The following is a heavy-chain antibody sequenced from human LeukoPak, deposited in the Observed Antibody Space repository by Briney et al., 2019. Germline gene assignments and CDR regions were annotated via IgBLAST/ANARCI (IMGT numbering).Heavy chain of an antibody. CDR1: GYTFTGYY. D-gene: IGHD5-18*01. CDR3: ARGDPYSSNYYYYMDV. Sequence: ASVKVSCKASGYTFTGYYMHWVRQATGQGLEWMGWMNPNSGNTGYAQKFQGRVTITRNTSISTAYMELSSLRSEDTAVYYCARGDPYSSNYYYYMDVWGKGTTVTVSS. J-gene: IGHJ6*03. V-gene: IGHV1-8*03. CDR2: MNPNSGNT.